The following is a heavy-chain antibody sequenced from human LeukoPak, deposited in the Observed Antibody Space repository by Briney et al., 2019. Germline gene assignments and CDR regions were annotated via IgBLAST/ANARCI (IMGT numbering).Heavy chain of an antibody. CDR2: ISGNGGST. J-gene: IGHJ4*02. CDR3: AQLPSWYSSGKKTNY. D-gene: IGHD5-18*01. V-gene: IGHV3-23*01. Sequence: GGSLRLSCAASGFTFSSSAMSWVRQAPGKGLEWVSSISGNGGSTYYADSVKGRFTISRDNSRNTLFLRMNSLRAGDTAVYYCAQLPSWYSSGKKTNYWGQGTLVTVSS. CDR1: GFTFSSSA.